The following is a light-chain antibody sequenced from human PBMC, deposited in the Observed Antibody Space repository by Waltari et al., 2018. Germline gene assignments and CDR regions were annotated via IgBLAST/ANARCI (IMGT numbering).Light chain of an antibody. J-gene: IGKJ5*01. CDR1: QSVSTY. V-gene: IGKV3-11*01. CDR3: QQRGNWPIT. CDR2: DAS. Sequence: EIVLTQSPATLSLSPGERATLSCRASQSVSTYFAWYQQKPGQAPRLLIYDASKRATGIPARFSGSGSGTDFTLTISSLEPEDFAVYFCQQRGNWPITFGQGTRLEI.